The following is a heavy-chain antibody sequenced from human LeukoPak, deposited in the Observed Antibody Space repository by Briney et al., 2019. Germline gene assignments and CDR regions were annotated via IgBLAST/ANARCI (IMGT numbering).Heavy chain of an antibody. J-gene: IGHJ6*03. CDR1: GGSFSGYY. Sequence: SETLSLTCTVSGGSFSGYYWSWIRQPPGKGLEWIGEIDHSGSTNYNPSLKSRVTISVDTSKNQFSLKLSSVTAADTAVYYCASQVRLERRYYYYSMDVWGKGTTVTVSS. CDR2: IDHSGST. D-gene: IGHD1-1*01. V-gene: IGHV4-34*01. CDR3: ASQVRLERRYYYYSMDV.